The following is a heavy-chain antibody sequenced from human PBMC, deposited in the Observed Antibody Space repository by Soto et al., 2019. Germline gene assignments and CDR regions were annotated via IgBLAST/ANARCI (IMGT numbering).Heavy chain of an antibody. CDR3: AGGGGGYNFGAVY. J-gene: IGHJ4*02. V-gene: IGHV1-69*01. CDR1: GGGNLRDYR. D-gene: IGHD5-12*01. Sequence: QVQLVQSGAEVKKPGSSVQVSCKASGGGNLRDYRTTWVRQAPGQGLEWMGGIIPKLGSANYAQNFQGRVTNTADESTSTVYMGLRSLRSEDTAVYYCAGGGGGYNFGAVYWGQGTPVTVSS. CDR2: IIPKLGSA.